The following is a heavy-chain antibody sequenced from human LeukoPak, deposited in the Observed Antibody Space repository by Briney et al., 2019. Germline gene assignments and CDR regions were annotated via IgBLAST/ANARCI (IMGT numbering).Heavy chain of an antibody. Sequence: GGSLRLSCAASGFTVSSNYMSWVRQAPGKGLEWVSVIYSGGNTYYADSVKGRFTISRDNSKNTLYLQMNSLRAEDTAVYYCARGPGWLLLPFDYWGQGTLVTVSS. V-gene: IGHV3-53*01. CDR3: ARGPGWLLLPFDY. D-gene: IGHD3-22*01. J-gene: IGHJ4*02. CDR1: GFTVSSNY. CDR2: IYSGGNT.